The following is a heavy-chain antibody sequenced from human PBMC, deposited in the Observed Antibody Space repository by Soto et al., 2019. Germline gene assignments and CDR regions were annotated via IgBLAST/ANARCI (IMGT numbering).Heavy chain of an antibody. J-gene: IGHJ3*02. CDR1: GYSITSYW. CDR3: AIRRLRSSSSYYSCSDAFDI. CDR2: IYHLDSDT. D-gene: IGHD2-15*01. Sequence: GESQQSSYEGSGYSITSYWRGWGRQMREKGLEWVGIIYHLDSDTSYSTSFQGHVTISADKSISTAYLQCSRRRASNTAMYYWAIRRLRSSSSYYSCSDAFDIRGQGTMVTGSS. V-gene: IGHV5-51*01.